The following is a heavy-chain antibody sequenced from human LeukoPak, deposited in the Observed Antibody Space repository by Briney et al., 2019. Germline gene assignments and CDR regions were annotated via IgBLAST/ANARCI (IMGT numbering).Heavy chain of an antibody. J-gene: IGHJ5*02. CDR2: IYYSGST. Sequence: SETLSLTCTVSGGSISSSSYYWGWIRQPPGKGLEWLGSIYYSGSTYYNPSLKSRVTISVDTSKIQFSLKLSSVTAADTAVYYCARGTPSYYDSSGYYLEYNWFDPWGQGTLVTVSS. D-gene: IGHD3-22*01. CDR1: GGSISSSSYY. CDR3: ARGTPSYYDSSGYYLEYNWFDP. V-gene: IGHV4-39*07.